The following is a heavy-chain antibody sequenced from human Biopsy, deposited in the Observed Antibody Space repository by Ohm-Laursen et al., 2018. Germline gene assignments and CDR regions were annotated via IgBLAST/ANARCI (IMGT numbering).Heavy chain of an antibody. V-gene: IGHV3-23*01. CDR2: ISGSGDTA. CDR3: TKAGSQDGFDI. CDR1: GFTFASHA. Sequence: SLRLSCAASGFTFASHATRWVRQAPGKGLEWVSLISGSGDTAYYPDSVKGRFTISRDNSKNTLYLEMNSLRTEETAKYYCTKAGSQDGFDIWGPGTMVTVSS. D-gene: IGHD3-10*01. J-gene: IGHJ3*02.